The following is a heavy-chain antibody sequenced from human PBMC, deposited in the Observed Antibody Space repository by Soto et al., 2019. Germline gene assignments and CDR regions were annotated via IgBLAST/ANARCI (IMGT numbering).Heavy chain of an antibody. J-gene: IGHJ4*02. Sequence: QVQLQESGPGLVKPSQTLSLTCTVSGGSISSGGYYWSWIRQHPGKGLEWIGYIYYSGSTYYNPSLKSRVTISVYTSKNQFALKLSSVTAADTAVYYCARGYYDILTVYTPNDYWVQGTLVTVSS. CDR3: ARGYYDILTVYTPNDY. CDR1: GGSISSGGYY. CDR2: IYYSGST. D-gene: IGHD3-9*01. V-gene: IGHV4-31*03.